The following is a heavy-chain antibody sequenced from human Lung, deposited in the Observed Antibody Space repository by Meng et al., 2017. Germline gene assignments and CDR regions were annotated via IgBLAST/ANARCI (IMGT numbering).Heavy chain of an antibody. CDR3: ARYLAGGYGDYFDY. Sequence: QVQLQESVPGGVNASGTLSLTCAVSGGSISSSNWWSWVRQPPGKGLEWIGEIYHSGSTNYNPSLKSRVTISVDKSKNQFSLKLSSVTAADTAVYYCARYLAGGYGDYFDYWGQGTLVTVSS. J-gene: IGHJ4*02. CDR1: GGSISSSNW. V-gene: IGHV4-4*02. CDR2: IYHSGST. D-gene: IGHD4-17*01.